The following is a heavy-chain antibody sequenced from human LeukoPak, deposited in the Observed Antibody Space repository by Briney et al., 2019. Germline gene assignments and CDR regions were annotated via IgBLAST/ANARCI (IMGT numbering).Heavy chain of an antibody. Sequence: PGGSLRLSCAASGFTFSTYGMHWVRQVPGKGLEWVAVISYDGPNKYYAESVKGRFTISRDNSKNTLYLQMNSLRAEDTAVYYCARGKRLRYFDRTKYYFDYWGQGTLVTVSS. CDR3: ARGKRLRYFDRTKYYFDY. V-gene: IGHV3-30*03. CDR1: GFTFSTYG. J-gene: IGHJ4*02. CDR2: ISYDGPNK. D-gene: IGHD3-9*01.